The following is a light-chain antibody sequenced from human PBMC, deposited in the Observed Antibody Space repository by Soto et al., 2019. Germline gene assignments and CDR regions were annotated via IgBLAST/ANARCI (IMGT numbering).Light chain of an antibody. V-gene: IGKV3-20*01. CDR2: GAS. J-gene: IGKJ1*01. CDR1: QSVSSNY. CDR3: QQYGSSGT. Sequence: EILFTQSPGTLSLSPGERATLSWRASQSVSSNYLAWYQQKPGKAPRLLIYGASNRATGIPDRFSGSGSGTDFTLTIRRLEPEDFAVYYCQQYGSSGTFGQGTKVDIK.